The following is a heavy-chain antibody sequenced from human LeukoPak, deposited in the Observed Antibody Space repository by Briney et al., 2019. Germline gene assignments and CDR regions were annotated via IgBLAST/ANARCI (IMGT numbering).Heavy chain of an antibody. Sequence: GGSLRLSCAASGFTFSSYAMHWVRQAPGKGLEWVAVISYDGSNKYYADSVKGRFTISRDNSKNTLYLQMNSLRAEDTAVYYCAREAYYYDSSGYLYYYGMDVWGQGTTVTVSS. V-gene: IGHV3-30-3*01. CDR3: AREAYYYDSSGYLYYYGMDV. J-gene: IGHJ6*02. CDR1: GFTFSSYA. CDR2: ISYDGSNK. D-gene: IGHD3-22*01.